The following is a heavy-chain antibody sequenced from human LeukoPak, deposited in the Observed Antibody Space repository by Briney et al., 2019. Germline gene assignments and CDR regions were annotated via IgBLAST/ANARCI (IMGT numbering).Heavy chain of an antibody. CDR1: GDPISSGDYY. J-gene: IGHJ4*02. CDR2: IYSSGST. CDR3: ARGNWNYFDY. Sequence: SETLSLXCTVSGDPISSGDYYWTWIRQPAGKGLEWIGRIYSSGSTNYNPSLKSRLTISLDTSKNQFSLKLSSVTAADTAVYYCARGNWNYFDYWGQGTLVPVSS. D-gene: IGHD1-20*01. V-gene: IGHV4-61*02.